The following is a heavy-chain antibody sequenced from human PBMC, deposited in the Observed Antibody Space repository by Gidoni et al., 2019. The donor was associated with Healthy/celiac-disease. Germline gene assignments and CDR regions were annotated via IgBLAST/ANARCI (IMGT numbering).Heavy chain of an antibody. CDR2: IYYSGST. V-gene: IGHV4-31*03. CDR3: AGDQGSESTDSYNWFDP. CDR1: GGSISSGGHY. D-gene: IGHD3-10*01. J-gene: IGHJ5*02. Sequence: QVQLQESGPGLVQPSQTLSLTCTVPGGSISSGGHYWSWNRQHPGKGLEWIGCIYYSGSTYYNASLKNRVTITVDTSNNQFSLKLRSMPASDTAVYYCAGDQGSESTDSYNWFDPWGQGTLVTVSS.